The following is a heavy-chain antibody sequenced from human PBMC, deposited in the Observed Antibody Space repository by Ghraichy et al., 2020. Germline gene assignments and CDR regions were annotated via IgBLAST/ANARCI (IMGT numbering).Heavy chain of an antibody. CDR2: ISSSSDYI. CDR1: GFTFSSYS. CDR3: GRDLLRAFDM. Sequence: SCAASGFTFSSYSMNWVRQAPGKGLEWISSISSSSDYIYYADSVKGRFTISRDNAKNSLYLQMNSLRAEDTAVYYCGRDLLRAFDMWGQGTMVTVSS. J-gene: IGHJ3*02. V-gene: IGHV3-21*01. D-gene: IGHD2-15*01.